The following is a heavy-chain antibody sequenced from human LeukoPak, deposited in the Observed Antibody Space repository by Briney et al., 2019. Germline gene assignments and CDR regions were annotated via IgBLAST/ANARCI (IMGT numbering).Heavy chain of an antibody. CDR2: IIPIFGTA. CDR1: GGTFSSYA. V-gene: IGHV1-69*05. CDR3: AITYCGGDCYSGGNWFDP. Sequence: SVKVSCKASGGTFSSYAISWVRQAPGQGLEWMGRIIPIFGTANYAQKFQGRVTITTDESTSTAYMELSSLGSEDTAVYYCAITYCGGDCYSGGNWFDPWGQGTLVTVSS. J-gene: IGHJ5*02. D-gene: IGHD2-21*02.